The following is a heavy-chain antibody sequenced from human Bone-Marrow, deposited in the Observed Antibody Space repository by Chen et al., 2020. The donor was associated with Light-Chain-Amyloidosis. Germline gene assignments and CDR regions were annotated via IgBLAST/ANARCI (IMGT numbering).Heavy chain of an antibody. Sequence: QVQLQESGPGLVKPSETLSLTCTVSGGSISSYYWSWIRQPPGKGLEWIGYIYYSGSTNYNPSLKSRVTISVDTSKNQFSLKLSSVTAADTAVYYCARDLWSGSYYDAFDIWGQGTMVTVSS. D-gene: IGHD1-26*01. CDR2: IYYSGST. V-gene: IGHV4-59*01. CDR1: GGSISSYY. CDR3: ARDLWSGSYYDAFDI. J-gene: IGHJ3*02.